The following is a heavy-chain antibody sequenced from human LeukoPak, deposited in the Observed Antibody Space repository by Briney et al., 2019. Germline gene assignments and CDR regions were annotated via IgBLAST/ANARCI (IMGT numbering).Heavy chain of an antibody. D-gene: IGHD1-1*01. Sequence: ESSETLSLTCTVSGGSISSSSYYWGWIRQPPGKGLEWIGSIYYSGSTYYNPSLKSRVTISVDTSKNQFSLKLSSVTAADTAVYYCASRTSPGNWFDPWGQGTLVTVSS. CDR1: GGSISSSSYY. V-gene: IGHV4-39*01. J-gene: IGHJ5*02. CDR2: IYYSGST. CDR3: ASRTSPGNWFDP.